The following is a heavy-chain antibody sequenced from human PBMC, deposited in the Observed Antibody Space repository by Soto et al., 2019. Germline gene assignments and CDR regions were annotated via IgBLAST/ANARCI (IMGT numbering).Heavy chain of an antibody. V-gene: IGHV4-59*01. CDR3: ARDRASGSYYYYGMDV. J-gene: IGHJ6*02. CDR2: IYYSGST. Sequence: SETLSLTCTVSCGSISSYYWSWIRQPPGKGLEWIGYIYYSGSTNYNPSLKSRVTISVDTSKNQFSLKLSSVTAADTAVYYCARDRASGSYYYYGMDVWGQGTTVTVSS. D-gene: IGHD1-26*01. CDR1: CGSISSYY.